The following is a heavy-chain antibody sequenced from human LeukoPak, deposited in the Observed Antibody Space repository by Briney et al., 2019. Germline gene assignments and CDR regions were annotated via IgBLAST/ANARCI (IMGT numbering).Heavy chain of an antibody. Sequence: SVKVSCKASGGTFSNYAISWVRQAPGQGLEWMGRIVPIFGTANYAQKFQGRATITTDESTGTITTDESTGTAYMELSSLRSEDTAVYYCARRGSSGWYGPNYFDYWGQGTLVTVSS. D-gene: IGHD6-19*01. V-gene: IGHV1-69*05. CDR1: GGTFSNYA. CDR3: ARRGSSGWYGPNYFDY. J-gene: IGHJ4*02. CDR2: IVPIFGTA.